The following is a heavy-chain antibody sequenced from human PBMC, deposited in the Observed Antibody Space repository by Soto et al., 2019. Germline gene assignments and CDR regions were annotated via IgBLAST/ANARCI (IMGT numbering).Heavy chain of an antibody. CDR3: ATGPRWRKNYYYYYGMDV. Sequence: ASVKVSCKVSGYTLTELSMHWVQQAPGKGLEWMGGFDPEDGETIYAQKFQGRVTMTEDTSTDTAYMELSSLRSEDTAVYYCATGPRWRKNYYYYYGMDVWGQGTTVTVSS. CDR1: GYTLTELS. V-gene: IGHV1-24*01. D-gene: IGHD2-15*01. CDR2: FDPEDGET. J-gene: IGHJ6*02.